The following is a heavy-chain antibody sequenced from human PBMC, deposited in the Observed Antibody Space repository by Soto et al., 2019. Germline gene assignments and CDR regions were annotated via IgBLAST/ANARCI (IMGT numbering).Heavy chain of an antibody. Sequence: PWGSLRLSCAASGFTFSNYAMHGVRQAPGKVLVWVAGISYAGSNKYDSDSVKGRCTISRDNSKNTLYLQMNSLRAEDTAVYYGARAPSVSDAFDILGQGTMVTVSS. J-gene: IGHJ3*02. CDR1: GFTFSNYA. CDR3: ARAPSVSDAFDI. V-gene: IGHV3-30-3*01. CDR2: ISYAGSNK. D-gene: IGHD3-10*01.